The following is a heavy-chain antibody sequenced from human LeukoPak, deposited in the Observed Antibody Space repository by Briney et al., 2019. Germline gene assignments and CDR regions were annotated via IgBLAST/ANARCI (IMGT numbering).Heavy chain of an antibody. CDR1: GYSITTGYY. J-gene: IGHJ6*03. CDR2: ISHSATT. CDR3: ARVHGSAYHYMDV. V-gene: IGHV4-38-2*02. D-gene: IGHD3-10*01. Sequence: SETLSLTCTVSGYSITTGYYWGWLRQSPGTGLEWIGSISHSATTYYNPSLKSRVTIFLDTSKNQFSLKLTSVTAADTAAYYCARVHGSAYHYMDVWGKGTMVTVSS.